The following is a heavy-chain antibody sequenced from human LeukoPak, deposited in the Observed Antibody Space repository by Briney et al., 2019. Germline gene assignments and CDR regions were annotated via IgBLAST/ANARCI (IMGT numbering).Heavy chain of an antibody. J-gene: IGHJ4*02. CDR2: IYYSGST. V-gene: IGHV4-59*01. CDR3: ARGPGYSSSWYGTFGYYFDY. CDR1: GGSISSYY. D-gene: IGHD6-13*01. Sequence: SETLSLTCTVSGGSISSYYWSWIRQPPGKGLEWIGYIYYSGSTNYNPSLKSRVTISVDTPKNQFSLKLSSVTAADTAVYYCARGPGYSSSWYGTFGYYFDYWGQGTLVTVSS.